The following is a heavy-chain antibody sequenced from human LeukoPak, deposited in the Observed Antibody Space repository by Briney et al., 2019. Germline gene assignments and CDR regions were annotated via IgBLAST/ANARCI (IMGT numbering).Heavy chain of an antibody. CDR2: IKQDGSEK. J-gene: IGHJ4*02. D-gene: IGHD6-13*01. CDR3: ARDPPSSSSDY. V-gene: IGHV3-7*04. Sequence: PGGSLRLSCAASGFTFSTYWMSWVCQAPRQGLDWVANIKQDGSEKYYVDSVKGRFTISRDNAKNSLYLQMNSLRAEDTAVYYCARDPPSSSSDYWGQGTLVTVSS. CDR1: GFTFSTYW.